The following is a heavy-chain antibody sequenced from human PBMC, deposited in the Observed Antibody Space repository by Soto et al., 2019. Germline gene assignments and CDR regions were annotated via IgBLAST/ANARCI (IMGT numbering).Heavy chain of an antibody. CDR2: ISSSGGST. CDR1: GFTFSSYA. V-gene: IGHV3-23*01. J-gene: IGHJ4*02. CDR3: AKAYYGSGSFSGFDY. D-gene: IGHD3-10*01. Sequence: EVQLLESGGGLVQPGGSLRLSCAASGFTFSSYAMNWVRRAPGKGLEWVSTISSSGGSTYYADSVKGRFTISRDNSKNTLYLQMNSLRADDTAVYYCAKAYYGSGSFSGFDYWGQGTLVTVSS.